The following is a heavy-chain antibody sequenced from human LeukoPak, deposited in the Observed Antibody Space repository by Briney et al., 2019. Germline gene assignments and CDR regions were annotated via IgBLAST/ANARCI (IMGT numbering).Heavy chain of an antibody. CDR3: ARVDSGVWLIDI. J-gene: IGHJ3*02. D-gene: IGHD3-10*01. Sequence: ASVKVSCKASGYTFTSYDINWVRQATGQGLEWMGWMNPNSGNTGYAQKFQGRVTMTRNTSISTAYMELSSLRSEDTAVYYCARVDSGVWLIDIWGQGTMVTVSS. CDR1: GYTFTSYD. V-gene: IGHV1-8*01. CDR2: MNPNSGNT.